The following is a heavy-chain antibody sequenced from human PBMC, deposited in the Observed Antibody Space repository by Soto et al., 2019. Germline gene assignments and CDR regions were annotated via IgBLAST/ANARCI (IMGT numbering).Heavy chain of an antibody. CDR2: SSYDGRET. CDR1: DFDFSSYG. J-gene: IGHJ4*02. Sequence: GGSLRLSCAASDFDFSSYGIHWVRQAPGKGLEWVAASSYDGRETFYADSAKGRFTVSKEMSKNTAFLQMNALRHEDTAVYFCARDSGWPILNFDNWGQGTPVTVS. CDR3: ARDSGWPILNFDN. D-gene: IGHD3-10*01. V-gene: IGHV3-30*03.